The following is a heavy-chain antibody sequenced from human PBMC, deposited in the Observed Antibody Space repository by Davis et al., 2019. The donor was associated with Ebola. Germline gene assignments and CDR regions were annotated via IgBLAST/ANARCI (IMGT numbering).Heavy chain of an antibody. CDR2: IFYIGTT. V-gene: IGHV4-59*12. Sequence: SETLSLTCSVSGGSIRDYYWNWLRQTPGKGLEWIGHIFYIGTTQYNPSLKNRVTISVDTSKNQFSLKLSSVTAADTAVYYCARGRQLVWFDPWGQGTLVTVSS. D-gene: IGHD6-6*01. CDR1: GGSIRDYY. J-gene: IGHJ5*02. CDR3: ARGRQLVWFDP.